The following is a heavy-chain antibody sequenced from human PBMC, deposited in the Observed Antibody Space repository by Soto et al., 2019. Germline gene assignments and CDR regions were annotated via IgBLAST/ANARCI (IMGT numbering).Heavy chain of an antibody. CDR3: ARAVKEYIGGSYSSQFDF. CDR1: GVSISSYY. CDR2: IYYSGST. J-gene: IGHJ4*02. D-gene: IGHD3-16*02. V-gene: IGHV4-59*01. Sequence: PSETLSLTCTVSGVSISSYYWSWILQPPWKGLEWIGYIYYSGSTNYNPSPKSRVTISVDTSKNQFSLKLSSVTAADTAVYYCARAVKEYIGGSYSSQFDFWGQGTLVTVAS.